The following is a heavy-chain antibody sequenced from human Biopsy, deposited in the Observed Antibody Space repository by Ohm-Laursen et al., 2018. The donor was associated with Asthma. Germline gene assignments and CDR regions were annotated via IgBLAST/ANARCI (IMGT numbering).Heavy chain of an antibody. Sequence: SETLSLTCAVSGVSIRSYYWTWIRQPPGKGLEWIGNIHYSGSTYSNPSLKSRVTISVDTSKKQISLRLSSVIAADTAVYYCAGFCSGGNCPDHWGQGTLVTVS. J-gene: IGHJ4*02. D-gene: IGHD2-15*01. CDR3: AGFCSGGNCPDH. CDR2: IHYSGST. CDR1: GVSIRSYY. V-gene: IGHV4-59*01.